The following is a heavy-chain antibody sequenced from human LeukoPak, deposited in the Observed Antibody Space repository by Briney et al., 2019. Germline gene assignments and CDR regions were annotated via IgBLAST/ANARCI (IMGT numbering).Heavy chain of an antibody. CDR2: IYPGDSDT. J-gene: IGHJ4*02. V-gene: IGHV5-51*01. Sequence: GESLKISCKGSGYSFTSYWIGWVRQMPGKGLEWMGIIYPGDSDTRYSPSFQGQVTISADKSISTAYLQWSSLKASDSAMYYCARRPPYCSGGNCYSDYWGQGTLVTVSS. CDR1: GYSFTSYW. D-gene: IGHD2-15*01. CDR3: ARRPPYCSGGNCYSDY.